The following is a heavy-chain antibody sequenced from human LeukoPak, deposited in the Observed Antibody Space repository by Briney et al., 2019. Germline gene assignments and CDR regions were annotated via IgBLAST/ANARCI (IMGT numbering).Heavy chain of an antibody. CDR1: GFTFSSYG. CDR3: ASRSGHWDF. V-gene: IGHV3-30*02. D-gene: IGHD2-15*01. Sequence: GGSLRLSCAASGFTFSSYGMHWVRQAPGKGLEWVAFIRYDGSNKYYADTVKGRFTISRDNSKKTVYLQMNTLTVDDTALYYCASRSGHWDFWGPGTLVTVSS. CDR2: IRYDGSNK. J-gene: IGHJ4*02.